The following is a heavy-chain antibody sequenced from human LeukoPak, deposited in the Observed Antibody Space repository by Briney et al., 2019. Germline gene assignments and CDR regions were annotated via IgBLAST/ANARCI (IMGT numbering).Heavy chain of an antibody. CDR1: SGSISVYY. Sequence: SETLSLTCTVSSGSISVYYWSWVRQPPGKGLEWIGYISHSGSINYNPSLQSRVTISIDTSNNQFSLNVRSATAADTAVYYCARSRDAYLLDYWGQGTLVTVSS. J-gene: IGHJ4*02. V-gene: IGHV4-59*01. CDR2: ISHSGSI. CDR3: ARSRDAYLLDY. D-gene: IGHD5-24*01.